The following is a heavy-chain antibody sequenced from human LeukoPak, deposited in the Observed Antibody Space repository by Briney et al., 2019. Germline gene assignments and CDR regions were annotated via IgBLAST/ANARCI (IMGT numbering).Heavy chain of an antibody. CDR3: AGNYIWDAFDI. Sequence: GGSLRLSCAASGFTVSSHYMSWVRQAPRKGLEWVSVIYSAGSTYYADSVKGRFTISRDNSKDTLYLQMNSLRAEDTAVYYCAGNYIWDAFDIWAQGTMVTVSS. V-gene: IGHV3-66*01. CDR1: GFTVSSHY. CDR2: IYSAGST. D-gene: IGHD1-7*01. J-gene: IGHJ3*02.